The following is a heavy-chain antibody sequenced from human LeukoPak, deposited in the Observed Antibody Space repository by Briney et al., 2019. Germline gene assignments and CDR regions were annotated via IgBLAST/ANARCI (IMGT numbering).Heavy chain of an antibody. V-gene: IGHV3-20*04. Sequence: PGGSLRLSCAASGFTFDDYGMSWVRQAPGKGLEWVSGINWNGGSTGYADSVKGRFTISRDDSKNTLFLQMNSLRAEDTAVCYCARDLNFWSSYSTRGFDYWGQGTLVTVSS. CDR3: ARDLNFWSSYSTRGFDY. D-gene: IGHD3-3*01. CDR2: INWNGGST. J-gene: IGHJ4*02. CDR1: GFTFDDYG.